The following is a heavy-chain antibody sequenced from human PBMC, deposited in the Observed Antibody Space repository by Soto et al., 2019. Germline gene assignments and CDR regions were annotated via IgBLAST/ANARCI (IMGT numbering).Heavy chain of an antibody. V-gene: IGHV4-61*01. D-gene: IGHD2-8*01. CDR3: ARMWNGNSGALRSLDR. CDR1: GDSFSSGSYY. J-gene: IGHJ1*01. Sequence: SETLSLTCTVSGDSFSSGSYYWCWIRQPPGKGLEWIEYIYYSGSTKYNASLKSRVTISVDPSKNQFSLKLNPVTAADTAVFDCARMWNGNSGALRSLDRWGQGTLVTVSS. CDR2: IYYSGST.